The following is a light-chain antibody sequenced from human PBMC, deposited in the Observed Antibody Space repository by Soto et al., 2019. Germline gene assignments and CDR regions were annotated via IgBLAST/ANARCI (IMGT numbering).Light chain of an antibody. J-gene: IGKJ4*01. V-gene: IGKV1-39*01. Sequence: DVQMTQSPTSLSASVGDTVTITCRASQSVFNYLNWYQQRPGKGPKLLIYDASSLHSGVPSRFSGSGYGTDFSLTISSVQPEDSATYYGHQSSSTPLTFGGGTRVELK. CDR1: QSVFNY. CDR2: DAS. CDR3: HQSSSTPLT.